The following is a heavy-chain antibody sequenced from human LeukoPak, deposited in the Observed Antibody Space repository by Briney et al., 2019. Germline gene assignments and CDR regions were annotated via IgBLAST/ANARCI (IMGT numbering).Heavy chain of an antibody. D-gene: IGHD6-19*01. CDR1: GFTFSSYA. J-gene: IGHJ6*02. CDR3: ARDRVPYSSGWYYYYGMDV. Sequence: GGSLRLSCAASGFTFSSYAMHWVRQAPGKGLEWVAVISYDGSNKYYADSVKGRFTISRDNSKNTLYLQMNSLRAEDTAVYYCARDRVPYSSGWYYYYGMDVWGQGTTVTVSS. CDR2: ISYDGSNK. V-gene: IGHV3-30-3*01.